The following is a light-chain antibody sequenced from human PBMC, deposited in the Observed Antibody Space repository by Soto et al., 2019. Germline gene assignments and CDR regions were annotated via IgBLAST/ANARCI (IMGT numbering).Light chain of an antibody. CDR1: SSDVGGYNY. J-gene: IGLJ1*01. CDR2: EVS. V-gene: IGLV2-14*01. Sequence: QSALTQPASVSGSPGQSITISCTGTSSDVGGYNYVSWYQQHSGKAPKLMIYEVSNRPSGVSNRFSGSKSGNTASLTISGLQAEDEADYYCSSYTSSSTLPFGFGTGTKSPS. CDR3: SSYTSSSTLPFG.